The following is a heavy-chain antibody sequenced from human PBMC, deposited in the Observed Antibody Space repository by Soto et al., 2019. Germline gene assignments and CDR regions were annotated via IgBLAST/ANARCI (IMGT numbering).Heavy chain of an antibody. V-gene: IGHV4-59*01. CDR3: ARARSTGRFDP. D-gene: IGHD1-1*01. J-gene: IGHJ5*02. CDR2: IYYSGST. CDR1: GGSISGYY. Sequence: SETLSLTCTVSGGSISGYYWSWIRQPPGKGLEWIGYIYYSGSTNYSPSLKSRVTISIDTSKIQFSLNLSSVTAADTAVYYCARARSTGRFDPWGQGTLVTVSS.